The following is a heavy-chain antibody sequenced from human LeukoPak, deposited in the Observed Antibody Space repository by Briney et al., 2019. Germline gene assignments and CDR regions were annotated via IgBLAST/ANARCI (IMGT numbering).Heavy chain of an antibody. CDR3: AKGRDRYCYYYMDV. V-gene: IGHV4-39*07. J-gene: IGHJ6*03. CDR2: IYYSGST. CDR1: GGSISSSSYY. Sequence: SETLSLSCTVSGGSISSSSYYWGWIRQPPGKGLEWIGSIYYSGSTYYNPSLKSRVTISVDTSKNQFSLKLSSVTAADTAVYYCAKGRDRYCYYYMDVWGKGTTVTVPS.